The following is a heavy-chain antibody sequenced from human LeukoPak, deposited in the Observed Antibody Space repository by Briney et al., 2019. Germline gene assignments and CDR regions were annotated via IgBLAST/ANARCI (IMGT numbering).Heavy chain of an antibody. J-gene: IGHJ3*02. CDR3: ARDRLITMVRGRAFDI. CDR1: GYTFTSYG. Sequence: ASVKVSCKASGYTFTSYGISWVRQAPGQGLEWMGWISAYNGNTNYAQKLQGRVTMTTDTSTSTAYMELRSLRSDDTAVYYCARDRLITMVRGRAFDIWGQGTVVTVSS. V-gene: IGHV1-18*01. D-gene: IGHD3-10*01. CDR2: ISAYNGNT.